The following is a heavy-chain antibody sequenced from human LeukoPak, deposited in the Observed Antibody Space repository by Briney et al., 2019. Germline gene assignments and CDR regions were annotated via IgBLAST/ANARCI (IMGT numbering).Heavy chain of an antibody. CDR3: ARKSGYCSSTSCYTEWFDP. J-gene: IGHJ5*02. CDR1: GGSISSSSYY. Sequence: SETLSPTCTVSGGSISSSSYYWGWIRQPPGKGLEWIGSIYYSGSTYYNPSLKSRVTISVDTSKNQFSLKLSSVTAADTAVYYCARKSGYCSSTSCYTEWFDPWGQGTLVTVSS. V-gene: IGHV4-39*01. D-gene: IGHD2-2*02. CDR2: IYYSGST.